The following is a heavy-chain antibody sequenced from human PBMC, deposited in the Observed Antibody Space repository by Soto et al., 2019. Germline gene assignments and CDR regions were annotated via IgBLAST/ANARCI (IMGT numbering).Heavy chain of an antibody. CDR2: IYYSGST. J-gene: IGHJ4*02. Sequence: SETLSLTCAVSGDSISKSGYYWSWIRQNQGKALEWIGYIYYSGSTFYNPSLKSRVSISLDTSKNQLSLKLTSVTVADTAVYYCARSRGVNNTRRPYYFHSWGQGTLVTVSS. CDR1: GDSISKSGYY. V-gene: IGHV4-31*11. D-gene: IGHD2-15*01. CDR3: ARSRGVNNTRRPYYFHS.